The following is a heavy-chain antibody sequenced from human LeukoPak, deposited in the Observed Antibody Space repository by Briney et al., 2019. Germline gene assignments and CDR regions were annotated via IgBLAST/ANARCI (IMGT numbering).Heavy chain of an antibody. V-gene: IGHV5-51*01. CDR1: GYSFTSYW. Sequence: GESLKISCKGSGYSFTSYWIGWVRQMPGKGLEWMGIIYPGDSDTRYSPSFQGQVTISADKSISTAYLQWSSLKASDTAMYYCARRIWGGYPQWYFDLWGRGTLVTVSS. D-gene: IGHD5-12*01. CDR3: ARRIWGGYPQWYFDL. CDR2: IYPGDSDT. J-gene: IGHJ2*01.